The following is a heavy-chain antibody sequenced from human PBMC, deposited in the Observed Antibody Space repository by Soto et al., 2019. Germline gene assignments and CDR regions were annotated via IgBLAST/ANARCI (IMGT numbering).Heavy chain of an antibody. CDR2: KYYRGIS. D-gene: IGHD1-26*01. V-gene: IGHV4-61*01. CDR3: VREDMSGTYYFDA. Sequence: QVQLQESGPGLLKPSETLTLTCTVTRGSVSSQTHFWTWIRQPPGKVLEWIGYKYYRGISNYNPSPQSRVTISVDTSKNQFSLRLTSVTAAATAVYYCVREDMSGTYYFDAWGQGALVTVSS. J-gene: IGHJ4*02. CDR1: RGSVSSQTHF.